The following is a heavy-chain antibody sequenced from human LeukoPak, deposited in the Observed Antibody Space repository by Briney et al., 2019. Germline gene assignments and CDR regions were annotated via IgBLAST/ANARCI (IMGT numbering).Heavy chain of an antibody. D-gene: IGHD3-10*01. Sequence: GRSLRLSCEASGFTFSSYDMHWVRQAPGKGLEWVAVIWYDGSNKYYADSVKGRFTISRDNRKNTLYLQMNSLKTEDTAVYYCTTDRITMVRGPLSHFDYWGQGTLVTVSS. V-gene: IGHV3-33*01. CDR1: GFTFSSYD. CDR2: IWYDGSNK. CDR3: TTDRITMVRGPLSHFDY. J-gene: IGHJ4*02.